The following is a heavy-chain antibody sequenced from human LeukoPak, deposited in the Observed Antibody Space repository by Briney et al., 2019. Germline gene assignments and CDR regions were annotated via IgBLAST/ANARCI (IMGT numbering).Heavy chain of an antibody. Sequence: PGGSLRLSCAGPGFTFSDHYFAWIRQAPGKGLEWISYISNSANTIYYADSVRGRFTISRDNAKNSLFLQMNSLRVEDTAVYYCVRGPDYYYDSSGSFDYWGHGTLVTVSS. V-gene: IGHV3-11*04. D-gene: IGHD3-22*01. CDR1: GFTFSDHY. CDR3: VRGPDYYYDSSGSFDY. CDR2: ISNSANTI. J-gene: IGHJ4*01.